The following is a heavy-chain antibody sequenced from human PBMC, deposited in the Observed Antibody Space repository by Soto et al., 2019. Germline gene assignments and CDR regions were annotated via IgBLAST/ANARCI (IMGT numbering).Heavy chain of an antibody. CDR1: GFTFKDFG. Sequence: GGSLRLSCAASGFTFKDFGMAWVRQAPGKGLEWVSTVSGGGENTHYTDSVNGRFTISRDNSKNTVYLQMSSLRADDTATYYCAKDVGYGATLFDFWGQGTLVTVSS. J-gene: IGHJ4*02. CDR3: AKDVGYGATLFDF. CDR2: VSGGGENT. D-gene: IGHD4-17*01. V-gene: IGHV3-23*01.